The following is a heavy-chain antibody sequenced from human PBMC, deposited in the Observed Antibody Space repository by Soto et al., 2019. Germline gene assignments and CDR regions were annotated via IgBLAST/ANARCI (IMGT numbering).Heavy chain of an antibody. Sequence: QLQLQESGSGLVKPSQTLSLTCAVSGDSITSGGYSWSWIRQAPGKGLEWIGYIYHSGSTYYNPSLRXRVXFXADRSKNQFSLGLRSVTAADTAVYYCALWHYNYFDPWGQGTLVTVSS. J-gene: IGHJ5*02. D-gene: IGHD3-10*01. CDR2: IYHSGST. CDR1: GDSITSGGYS. V-gene: IGHV4-30-2*01. CDR3: ALWHYNYFDP.